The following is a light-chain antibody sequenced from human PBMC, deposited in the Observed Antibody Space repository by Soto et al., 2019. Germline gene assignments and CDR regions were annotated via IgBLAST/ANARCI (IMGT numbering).Light chain of an antibody. J-gene: IGKJ1*01. CDR1: PSVSNNY. CDR2: GAS. V-gene: IGKV3-20*01. CDR3: QQYGSSGT. Sequence: EIVSTQSPGTLSLSPGERATLSCRASPSVSNNYLAWYKQKPGQAPRLLIYGASNRATGIPDRFSGSGSGADFTLTIRRLEPGDFAVYYCQQYGSSGTFGQGTKVDIK.